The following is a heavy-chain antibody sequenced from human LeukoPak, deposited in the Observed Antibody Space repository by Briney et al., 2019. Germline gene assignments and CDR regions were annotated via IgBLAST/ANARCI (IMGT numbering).Heavy chain of an antibody. V-gene: IGHV1-46*01. Sequence: ASVKVSCKASGYTFTSYYMHWVRQAPGQGLEWMGIINPSGGSTSYAQKFQGRVTMTRDTSTSTAYMELRSLRSDDTAVYYCAREIVVVPAAERDYYYYGMDVWGQGTTVTVSS. CDR3: AREIVVVPAAERDYYYYGMDV. CDR1: GYTFTSYY. D-gene: IGHD2-2*01. CDR2: INPSGGST. J-gene: IGHJ6*02.